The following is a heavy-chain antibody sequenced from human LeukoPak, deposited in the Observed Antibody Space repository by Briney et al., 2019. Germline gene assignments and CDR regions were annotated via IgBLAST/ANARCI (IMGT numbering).Heavy chain of an antibody. CDR1: GGSISSSSYY. Sequence: SETLSLTCTVSGGSISSSSYYWGWIRQPPGKGLEWIGSIYYSGSTYYNPSLKSRVTISVDTSKNQFSLKLSSVTAADTAVYYCARHSERAPEWKLYFDYWGQGTLVTVSS. J-gene: IGHJ4*02. D-gene: IGHD1-26*01. V-gene: IGHV4-39*01. CDR3: ARHSERAPEWKLYFDY. CDR2: IYYSGST.